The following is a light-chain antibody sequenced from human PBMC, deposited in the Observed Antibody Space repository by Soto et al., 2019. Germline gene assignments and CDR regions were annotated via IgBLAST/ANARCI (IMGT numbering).Light chain of an antibody. CDR1: QDISNY. V-gene: IGKV1-33*01. CDR2: DAS. J-gene: IGKJ2*01. Sequence: DIPITQSPSSLSASVGDRVTITCQASQDISNYLNWYQQKPGKAPKLLIYDASNLETGVPSRFSGSGSGTDFTFTISSLQPEDIATYYCQQYDNLRPTFGQGTKLEIK. CDR3: QQYDNLRPT.